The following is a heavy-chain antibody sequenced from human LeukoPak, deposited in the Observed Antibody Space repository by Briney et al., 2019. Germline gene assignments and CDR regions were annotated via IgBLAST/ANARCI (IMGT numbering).Heavy chain of an antibody. CDR3: ARAKGIAARPSWFDP. V-gene: IGHV4-39*06. CDR2: IYYSGST. Sequence: PSETLSLTCTVSGGSISSSSYYWGWIRQPPGKGLEWIGSIYYSGSTYYNPSLKSRVTISVDTYKNQFPLKLSSVTAADTAVYYCARAKGIAARPSWFDPWGQGTLVTVSS. D-gene: IGHD6-6*01. CDR1: GGSISSSSYY. J-gene: IGHJ5*02.